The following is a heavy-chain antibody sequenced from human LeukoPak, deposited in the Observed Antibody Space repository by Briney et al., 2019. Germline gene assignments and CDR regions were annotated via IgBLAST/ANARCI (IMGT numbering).Heavy chain of an antibody. D-gene: IGHD5-24*01. CDR3: ARDRSRDGYNFPFDY. CDR2: ISDSGGRT. J-gene: IGHJ4*02. V-gene: IGHV3-23*01. Sequence: GGSLRLSCAASGFIFSSYAMSWVRQAPGKGLEWVSGISDSGGRTYYADSVKGRFTIPRDNSKNTLSLQMNSLRAEDTAVYYCARDRSRDGYNFPFDYWGQGTLVTVSS. CDR1: GFIFSSYA.